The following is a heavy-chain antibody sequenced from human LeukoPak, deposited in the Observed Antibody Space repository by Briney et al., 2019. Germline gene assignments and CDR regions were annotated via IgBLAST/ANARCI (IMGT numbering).Heavy chain of an antibody. CDR1: GFTFSSYW. J-gene: IGHJ4*02. V-gene: IGHV3-7*01. CDR2: INQDGSEK. CDR3: ARTGYDSSGYYSDY. D-gene: IGHD3-22*01. Sequence: GGSLRLSCAASGFTFSSYWMNWVRQAPGKGLEWVANINQDGSEKYYVDSVKGRFTISRDNAKNSLFLQMNSLRAEDTAMYYCARTGYDSSGYYSDYWGQGTLVTVSS.